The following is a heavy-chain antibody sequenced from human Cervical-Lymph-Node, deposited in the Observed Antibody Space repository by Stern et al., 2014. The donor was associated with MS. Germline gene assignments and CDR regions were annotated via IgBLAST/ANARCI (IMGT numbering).Heavy chain of an antibody. CDR2: ISSDGNTK. CDR1: GFTFSAYA. CDR3: ARDGRPV. J-gene: IGHJ4*02. Sequence: VKLEESGGGVVQPGRSQGLSCAASGFTFSAYAMHWVRQAPGKGLEWVAIISSDGNTKFYADSVKGRFTISRDNSKNTLFLQMNSLKIEDTAVYYCARDGRPVWGQGTLVAVSS. V-gene: IGHV3-30-3*01.